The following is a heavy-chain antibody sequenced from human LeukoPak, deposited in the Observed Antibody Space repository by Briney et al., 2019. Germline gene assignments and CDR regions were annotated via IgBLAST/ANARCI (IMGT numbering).Heavy chain of an antibody. D-gene: IGHD3-10*01. CDR1: GFTFSSYG. V-gene: IGHV3-23*01. CDR3: AKEPSLWFGELT. J-gene: IGHJ4*02. Sequence: GGSLRLSCAASGFTFSSYGMSWVRQAPGKGLEWVSAISGSGGSTYYADSVKGRFTISIDNSKNTLYLQMNSLRAEDTAVYYCAKEPSLWFGELTWGQGTLVTVSS. CDR2: ISGSGGST.